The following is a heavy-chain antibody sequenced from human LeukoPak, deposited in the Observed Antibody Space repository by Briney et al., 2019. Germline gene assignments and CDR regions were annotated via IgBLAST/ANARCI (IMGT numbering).Heavy chain of an antibody. D-gene: IGHD2-2*01. J-gene: IGHJ6*04. CDR1: GFTFSSYA. CDR3: ARDPIVVVPAAADRQYYYYGMDV. CDR2: ISYDGSNK. V-gene: IGHV3-30*04. Sequence: PGRSLRLSCAASGFTFSSYAMHWVRQAPGKGLEWVAVISYDGSNKYYADSVKGRFTISRDNSKNTLYLQMNSLRAEDTAVYYCARDPIVVVPAAADRQYYYYGMDVWGKGTTVTVSS.